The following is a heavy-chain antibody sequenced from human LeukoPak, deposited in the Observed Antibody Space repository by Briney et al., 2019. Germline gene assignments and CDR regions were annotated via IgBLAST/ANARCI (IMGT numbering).Heavy chain of an antibody. CDR3: ARASSYDSSGYYLRYFDY. D-gene: IGHD3-22*01. V-gene: IGHV4-59*01. CDR1: GGSISSYY. CDR2: IYYSGST. Sequence: SETLSLTCTVSGGSISSYYWSWIRQPPGKGLEWIGYIYYSGSTNYNPSLKSRVTISVDTSKNQFSLKLSSVTAADTAVYYCARASSYDSSGYYLRYFDYWGQGTLVTVSS. J-gene: IGHJ4*02.